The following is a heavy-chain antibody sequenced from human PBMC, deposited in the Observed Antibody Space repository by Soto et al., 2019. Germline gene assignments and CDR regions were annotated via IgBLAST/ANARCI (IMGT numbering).Heavy chain of an antibody. Sequence: QVQLVQSGAEVKKPGASVKVSCKASGYTFTSYGITWVRQAPGQGLEWMGWISAYNGNTNYAQKLPGRVTMTTDTSTSTAYMELRSLRSDDTAVYYCARDGPFHIVGVGATYFDYWGQGTLVTVSS. CDR2: ISAYNGNT. J-gene: IGHJ4*02. D-gene: IGHD1-26*01. CDR3: ARDGPFHIVGVGATYFDY. V-gene: IGHV1-18*01. CDR1: GYTFTSYG.